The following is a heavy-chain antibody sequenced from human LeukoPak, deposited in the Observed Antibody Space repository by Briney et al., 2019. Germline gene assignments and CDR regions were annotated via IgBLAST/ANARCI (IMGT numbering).Heavy chain of an antibody. V-gene: IGHV3-23*01. CDR2: ITNGGTA. J-gene: IGHJ4*02. CDR3: AKGYFGSGSYYNPYFDY. D-gene: IGHD3-10*01. CDR1: RFTFKSYA. Sequence: GGSLRLSCVASRFTFKSYAMNWFRQAPGKGLEWVSGITNGGTAHYGDSVKGRFTISRDDSKSSLYLQMNTLSAEDTAVYYCAKGYFGSGSYYNPYFDYWGQGTLVTVSS.